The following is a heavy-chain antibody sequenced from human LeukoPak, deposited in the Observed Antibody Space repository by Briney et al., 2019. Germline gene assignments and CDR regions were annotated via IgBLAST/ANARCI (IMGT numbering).Heavy chain of an antibody. V-gene: IGHV3-21*01. CDR2: ISSSSSYI. CDR1: GFSFANAW. CDR3: ARDLSQWLDPYPHDAFDI. Sequence: PGEALRLSCEASGFSFANAWMNWVRQAPGKGLEWVSSISSSSSYIYYADSVKGRFTISRDNAKNSLYLQMNSLRAEDTAVYYCARDLSQWLDPYPHDAFDIWGQGTMVTVSS. J-gene: IGHJ3*02. D-gene: IGHD6-19*01.